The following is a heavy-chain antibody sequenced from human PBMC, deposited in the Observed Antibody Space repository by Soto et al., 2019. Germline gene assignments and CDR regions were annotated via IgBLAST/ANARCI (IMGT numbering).Heavy chain of an antibody. V-gene: IGHV4-4*02. J-gene: IGHJ4*02. CDR3: ARHYAVVLYHFDY. D-gene: IGHD2-15*01. CDR1: GGSISSSNW. CDR2: IYHSGST. Sequence: NPSETLSLTCAVSGGSISSSNWWSWVRQPPGKGLEWIGEIYHSGSTNYNPSLKSRVTISVDKSKNQFSLKLSSVTAADTAVYYCARHYAVVLYHFDYWGPGTLVTAS.